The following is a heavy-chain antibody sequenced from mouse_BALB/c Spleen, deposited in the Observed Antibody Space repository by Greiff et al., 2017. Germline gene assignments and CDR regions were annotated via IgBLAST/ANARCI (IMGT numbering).Heavy chain of an antibody. Sequence: EVKLMESGGGLVKPGGSLKLSCAASGFTFSSYAMSWVRQTPEKRLEWVASISSGGSTYYPDSVKGRFTISRDNARNILYLQMSSLRAEDTAMYYCARRLPYAMDYWGQGTSVTVSS. CDR1: GFTFSSYA. CDR3: ARRLPYAMDY. J-gene: IGHJ4*01. D-gene: IGHD3-2*02. V-gene: IGHV5-6-5*01. CDR2: ISSGGST.